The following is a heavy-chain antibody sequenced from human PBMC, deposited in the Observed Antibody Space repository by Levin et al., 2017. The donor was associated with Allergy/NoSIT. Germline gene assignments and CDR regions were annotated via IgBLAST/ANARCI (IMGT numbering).Heavy chain of an antibody. CDR1: GGSIGSRSYY. CDR2: IYYSGNT. D-gene: IGHD6-19*01. V-gene: IGHV4-39*07. J-gene: IGHJ4*02. Sequence: SETLSLTCTVSGGSIGSRSYYWGWVRQPPGKGLEWIGSIYYSGNTYYNPSLKSRVTISEDTSRNQFSLELTSVTAADTAVYYCARDPGTEAGAVTDYWGQGILVTVSS. CDR3: ARDPGTEAGAVTDY.